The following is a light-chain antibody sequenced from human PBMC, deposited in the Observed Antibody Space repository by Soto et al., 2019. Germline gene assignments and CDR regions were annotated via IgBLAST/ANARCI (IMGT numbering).Light chain of an antibody. Sequence: IQVTQSPSSLSASIGDTVTISCRASQGIRNDLGWYQQKPGKAPKLLIYKASTLKSGVPSRFSGSGSGTEFTLTISSLQPDDFATYYCQHYNSYSEAFGQGTKV. CDR2: KAS. CDR3: QHYNSYSEA. CDR1: QGIRND. J-gene: IGKJ1*01. V-gene: IGKV1-5*03.